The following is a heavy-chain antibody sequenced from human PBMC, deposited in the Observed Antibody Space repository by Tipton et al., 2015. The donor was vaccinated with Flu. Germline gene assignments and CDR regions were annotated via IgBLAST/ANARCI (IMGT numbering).Heavy chain of an antibody. V-gene: IGHV4-61*02. J-gene: IGHJ4*02. Sequence: TLSLTCSVSGGSISSGSYYWSWIRQPAGKGLEWIGRFSISGNTKYNPSLKSRVSISADTSKNQFSLKLSPVTAADTAIYYCAREGVAGLDYFDFWGQGTQVIASS. CDR1: GGSISSGSYY. CDR2: FSISGNT. CDR3: AREGVAGLDYFDF. D-gene: IGHD6-19*01.